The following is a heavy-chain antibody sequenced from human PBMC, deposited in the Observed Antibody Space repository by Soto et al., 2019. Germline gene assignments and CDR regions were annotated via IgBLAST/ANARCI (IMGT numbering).Heavy chain of an antibody. J-gene: IGHJ6*02. CDR2: INGDASST. V-gene: IGHV3-74*01. Sequence: GGSLRLSCEASGFSIRDYWMHWVRQAPGEGLVWVSCINGDASSTTYADSVKGRFTISRDDAKNTVYLQMTSLRAEDTAVYFCARDRSYAMEVWGQGTKVTVSS. CDR1: GFSIRDYW. CDR3: ARDRSYAMEV.